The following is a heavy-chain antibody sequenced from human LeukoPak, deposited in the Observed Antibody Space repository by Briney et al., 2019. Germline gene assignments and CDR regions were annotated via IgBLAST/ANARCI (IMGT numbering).Heavy chain of an antibody. D-gene: IGHD3-10*01. J-gene: IGHJ5*02. Sequence: EASVKVSCKASGYTFTGYYMHWVRQAPGQGLEWMGWINPNSGGTNYAQKFQGRVTMTRDTSISTAYMELSRLRSDDTAVYYCAGSSPRLWFGELLYTGWFDPWGQGTLVTVSS. CDR1: GYTFTGYY. CDR3: AGSSPRLWFGELLYTGWFDP. CDR2: INPNSGGT. V-gene: IGHV1-2*02.